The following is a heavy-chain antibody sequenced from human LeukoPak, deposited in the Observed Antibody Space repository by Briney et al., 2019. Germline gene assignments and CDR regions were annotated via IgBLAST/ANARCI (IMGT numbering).Heavy chain of an antibody. CDR1: GFIFADYA. CDR2: ISGDGGSA. V-gene: IGHV3-43*02. J-gene: IGHJ4*02. CDR3: AKGKTFYGSGSYSDC. Sequence: GGSLRLSCVASGFIFADYAVHWVRQVPGKGLEWVSLISGDGGSAYYADSVKGRFTISRDNSENSLYLQMNSLRTEDTALYYCAKGKTFYGSGSYSDCWGQGNLVTISS. D-gene: IGHD3-10*01.